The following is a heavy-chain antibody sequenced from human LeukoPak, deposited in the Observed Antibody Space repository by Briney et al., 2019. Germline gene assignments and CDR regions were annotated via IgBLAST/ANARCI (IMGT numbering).Heavy chain of an antibody. CDR1: GGSISGFF. V-gene: IGHV4-59*01. CDR2: IYYTGNT. D-gene: IGHD5-12*01. CDR3: ARSPGWLPDY. J-gene: IGHJ4*02. Sequence: PSETLSLTCTVSGGSISGFFWNWIRQPPGKGLEWIGYIYYTGNTNYNPSLKNRVTISVDTSKNQLSLKLTSVTAADTAPYYCARSPGWLPDYWGQGTLVTVSS.